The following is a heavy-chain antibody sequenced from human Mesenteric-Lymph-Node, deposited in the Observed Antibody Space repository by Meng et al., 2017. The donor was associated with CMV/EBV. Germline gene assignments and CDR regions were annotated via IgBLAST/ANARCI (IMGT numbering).Heavy chain of an antibody. CDR3: AKEGGAAVVLDY. J-gene: IGHJ4*02. D-gene: IGHD6-13*01. CDR2: ISFDGSDE. V-gene: IGHV3-33*06. CDR1: GFTFSSYG. Sequence: SCAASGFTFSSYGMTWVRQAPRKGLEWVAVISFDGSDEFYADSVKGRFSISRDNSKNTLYLQMNSLRADDTAVYYCAKEGGAAVVLDYWGQGTLVTVSS.